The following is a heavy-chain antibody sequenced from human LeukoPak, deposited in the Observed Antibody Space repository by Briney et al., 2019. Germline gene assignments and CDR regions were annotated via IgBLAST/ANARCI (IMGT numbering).Heavy chain of an antibody. J-gene: IGHJ4*02. V-gene: IGHV4-39*01. CDR1: GGSISSSGYY. CDR3: ARHYALGYYYDSSGYYPGPFDY. D-gene: IGHD3-22*01. CDR2: IYYSGST. Sequence: SETLSLTCTVSGGSISSSGYYWGWIRQPPGKGLEWIGSIYYSGSTYYNPSLKSRVTISVDTSKNQFSRKLSSVTAADTAVYYCARHYALGYYYDSSGYYPGPFDYWGQGTLVTVSS.